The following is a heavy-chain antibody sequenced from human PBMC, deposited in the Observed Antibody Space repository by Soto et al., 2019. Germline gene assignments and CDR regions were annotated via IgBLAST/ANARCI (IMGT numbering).Heavy chain of an antibody. D-gene: IGHD6-13*01. Sequence: QVHLQESGPGLVKPSQTLSLTCTVSGGSISSGGFYWSWIRQHPGKGLEWIGYIYYSGSTYYNPSLHSRISSSLDTSKSQLYLKLSSVTAADTAVYYCARSRDWFDPWGPGTQVIVSS. V-gene: IGHV4-31*03. J-gene: IGHJ5*02. CDR1: GGSISSGGFY. CDR3: ARSRDWFDP. CDR2: IYYSGST.